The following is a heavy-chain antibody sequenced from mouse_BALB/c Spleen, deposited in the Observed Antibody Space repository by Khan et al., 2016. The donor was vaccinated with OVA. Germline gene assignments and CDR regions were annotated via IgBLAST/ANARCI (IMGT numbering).Heavy chain of an antibody. V-gene: IGHV5-6-5*01. J-gene: IGHJ4*01. CDR1: GFTFSSYA. CDR2: ISSGGST. Sequence: EVELVESGGGLVKPGGSLKLSCAASGFTFSSYAMSWVRQTPEKRLKWVASISSGGSTYYPDTVKGRFTISRDDARNILYLQMSSLRSEDTAMYYCTRLVYYWGQGTSVTVSS. D-gene: IGHD1-1*02. CDR3: TRLVYY.